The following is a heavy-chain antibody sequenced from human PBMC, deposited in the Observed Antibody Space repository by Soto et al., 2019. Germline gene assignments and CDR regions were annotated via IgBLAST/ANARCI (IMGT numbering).Heavy chain of an antibody. V-gene: IGHV1-18*04. Sequence: ASVKVSCKASGYTFTSYGISWVRQAPGQGLEWMGWISAYNGNTNYAQKLQGRVTMTTDTSTSTAYMELRSLRSDDTAVYYCAREYYHFWSGPGHYGMDVWGQGTMVTGFS. CDR1: GYTFTSYG. CDR3: AREYYHFWSGPGHYGMDV. D-gene: IGHD3-3*01. J-gene: IGHJ6*02. CDR2: ISAYNGNT.